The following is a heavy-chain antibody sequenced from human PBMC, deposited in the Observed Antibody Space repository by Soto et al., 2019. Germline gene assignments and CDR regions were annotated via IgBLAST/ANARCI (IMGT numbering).Heavy chain of an antibody. J-gene: IGHJ3*02. D-gene: IGHD1-26*01. CDR2: IVVGSGNT. V-gene: IGHV1-58*01. CDR3: AADLGATTAFGI. Sequence: SVKVSCKASGFTFTSSAVQWVRQARGQRLEWIGWIVVGSGNTNYAQKFQERVTITRDMSTSTAYMELSSLRSEDTAVYYCAADLGATTAFGIWGQGTMVTVSS. CDR1: GFTFTSSA.